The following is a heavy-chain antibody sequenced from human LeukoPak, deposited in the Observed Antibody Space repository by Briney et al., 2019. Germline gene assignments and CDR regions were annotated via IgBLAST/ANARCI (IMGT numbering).Heavy chain of an antibody. V-gene: IGHV4-61*02. CDR1: GGSISSGSYY. CDR2: IYTSGST. CDR3: ARGIYDILTGYYSSAFDY. D-gene: IGHD3-9*01. J-gene: IGHJ4*02. Sequence: SQTLSLTCTVSGGSISSGSYYWSWIRQPAGKGLEWIGRIYTSGSTNYNPSLKSRVTISVDTSKNQFSLKLSSVTAADTAVYYCARGIYDILTGYYSSAFDYWGQGTLVTVSS.